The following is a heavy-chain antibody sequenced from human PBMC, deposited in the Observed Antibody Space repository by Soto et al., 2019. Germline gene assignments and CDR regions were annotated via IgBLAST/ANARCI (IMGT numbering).Heavy chain of an antibody. V-gene: IGHV3-11*01. Sequence: QVQLVESGGGLVKSGGSLRLSCAASGFIFSNYYLTWIRQAPGRGLEWISYISSSGSTTDYADSVKGRFTISRDNSKNSLYLQMDFLRADDTAVYYCAKGVAVAVYDYGLDVWGQGTTVSVSS. CDR1: GFIFSNYY. J-gene: IGHJ6*02. CDR2: ISSSGSTT. CDR3: AKGVAVAVYDYGLDV. D-gene: IGHD6-19*01.